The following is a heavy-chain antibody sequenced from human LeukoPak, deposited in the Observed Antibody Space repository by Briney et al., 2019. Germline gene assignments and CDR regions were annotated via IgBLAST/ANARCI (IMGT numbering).Heavy chain of an antibody. D-gene: IGHD3-22*01. J-gene: IGHJ4*02. CDR1: GGSISSGDYY. Sequence: SQTLSLTCTVSGGSISSGDYYWSWIRQPPGKGLEWIGYIYYSGSTYYIPSLKSRVTISVDTSKNQFSLKLSSVTAADTAVYYCARFWLGGYYYFDYWGQGTLVTVSS. V-gene: IGHV4-30-4*01. CDR2: IYYSGST. CDR3: ARFWLGGYYYFDY.